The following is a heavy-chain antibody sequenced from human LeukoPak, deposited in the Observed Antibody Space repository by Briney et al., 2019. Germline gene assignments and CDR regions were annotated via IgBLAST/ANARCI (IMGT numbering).Heavy chain of an antibody. V-gene: IGHV3-30*02. CDR2: IRYDGSNK. CDR3: AKDRTPMVRGVIMPFDY. CDR1: GFTFSSYG. Sequence: GGSLRLSCAASGFTFSSYGMHWVRQAPGKGLEWVAFIRYDGSNKYYADSVKGRFTISRDNSKNTLYLQMNSLRAEDTAVYYCAKDRTPMVRGVIMPFDYWGQGTLVTVSS. D-gene: IGHD3-10*01. J-gene: IGHJ4*02.